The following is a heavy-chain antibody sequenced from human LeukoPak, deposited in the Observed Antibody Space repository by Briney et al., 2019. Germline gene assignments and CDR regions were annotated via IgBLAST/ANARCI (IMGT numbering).Heavy chain of an antibody. CDR1: GFTFTTFG. J-gene: IGHJ5*02. V-gene: IGHV3-23*01. D-gene: IGHD4-23*01. Sequence: GGTLRLSCATSGFTFTTFGMNWVRQAPGKGLEWVSTISGSGGSTYYADSVKGRFTISRDNPKNTLYLQMNSLRAEDTAVYYCAKRTYGGNSEWFDPWGQGTLVTVSS. CDR3: AKRTYGGNSEWFDP. CDR2: ISGSGGST.